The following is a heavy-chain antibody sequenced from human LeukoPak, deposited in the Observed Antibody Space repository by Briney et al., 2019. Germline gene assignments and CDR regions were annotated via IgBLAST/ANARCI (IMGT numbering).Heavy chain of an antibody. J-gene: IGHJ4*02. Sequence: SETLSLTCAVYGASFRNYYWSWIRQTPGKGLEWIGEIDHSGTTNYNPSLKSRVTISLDTSKNQFSLKVTSVTAADTAVYYCARDSLHCNGGRCFHMRVFDYWGQGALVTVSS. CDR3: ARDSLHCNGGRCFHMRVFDY. D-gene: IGHD2-15*01. CDR1: GASFRNYY. CDR2: IDHSGTT. V-gene: IGHV4-34*01.